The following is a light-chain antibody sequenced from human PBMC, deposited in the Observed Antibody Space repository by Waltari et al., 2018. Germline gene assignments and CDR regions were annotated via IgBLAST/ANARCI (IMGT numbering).Light chain of an antibody. CDR3: QQYNIWPYT. V-gene: IGKV1-5*03. Sequence: DIQMTQSPSTLSASVGDKVSITCRASQSISNWLAWYQQKPGKAPKVLIYKSFTLRTGVSSRFSGGGSETEFSLTISSLQPEDFATYYCQQYNIWPYTFGQGTTLEI. CDR2: KSF. J-gene: IGKJ2*01. CDR1: QSISNW.